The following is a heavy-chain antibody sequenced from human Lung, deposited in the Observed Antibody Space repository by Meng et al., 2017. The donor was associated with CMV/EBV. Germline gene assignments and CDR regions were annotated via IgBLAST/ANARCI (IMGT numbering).Heavy chain of an antibody. CDR1: GGSISSSNW. Sequence: GQRPGSGPGGVEPSGTLALTCPSFGGSISSSNWWSWVRQPPGKGLEWIGEIYHSGSTNYNPSLKSRVTISVDKSKNQFSLKLSSVTAADTAVYYCASFPPPGKQWLVTDYWGQGTLVTVSS. D-gene: IGHD6-19*01. CDR3: ASFPPPGKQWLVTDY. CDR2: IYHSGST. V-gene: IGHV4-4*02. J-gene: IGHJ4*02.